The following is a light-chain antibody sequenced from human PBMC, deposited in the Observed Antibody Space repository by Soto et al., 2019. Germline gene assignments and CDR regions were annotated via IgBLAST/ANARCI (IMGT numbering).Light chain of an antibody. Sequence: QSALTQPPSASGSLGQSVTISCTGTSSDVGVHNFVSWYQQSPGKAPKLLIYEVTKRPAGVPDRFSGSKSGNTASLTVSGLQAEDEADYYCSSYSTSFFYVFGTGTKLTVL. V-gene: IGLV2-8*01. J-gene: IGLJ1*01. CDR1: SSDVGVHNF. CDR3: SSYSTSFFYV. CDR2: EVT.